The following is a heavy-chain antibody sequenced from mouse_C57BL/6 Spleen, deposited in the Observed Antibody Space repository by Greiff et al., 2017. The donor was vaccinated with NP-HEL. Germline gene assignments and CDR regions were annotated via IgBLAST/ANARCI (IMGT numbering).Heavy chain of an antibody. J-gene: IGHJ4*01. V-gene: IGHV1-64*01. CDR3: ARWDSYYYAMDY. CDR2: IHPNSGST. D-gene: IGHD4-1*01. Sequence: QVQLQQPGAELVKPGASVTLSCKASGYTFTSYWMHWVKQRPGQGLEWIGMIHPNSGSTNYNEKFKSKATLTVDKTSSTAYMQLSSLTSEDSAVYYCARWDSYYYAMDYWGQGTSVTVSS. CDR1: GYTFTSYW.